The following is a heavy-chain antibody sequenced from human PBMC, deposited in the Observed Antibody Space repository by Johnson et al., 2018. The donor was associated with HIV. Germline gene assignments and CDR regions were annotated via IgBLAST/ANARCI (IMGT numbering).Heavy chain of an antibody. V-gene: IGHV3-30*03. CDR1: GFTFSSYG. CDR3: ARALTTDAFDI. CDR2: ISYDGSNK. Sequence: QVQLVESGGDVVQPGRSLRLSCAASGFTFSSYGMHWVRQAPGKGLDWVADISYDGSNKYYADSVKGRFTISRDNSKNTLYLEMNSLRAEDTAVYYCARALTTDAFDIWGQGTMVTVSS. J-gene: IGHJ3*02. D-gene: IGHD4-17*01.